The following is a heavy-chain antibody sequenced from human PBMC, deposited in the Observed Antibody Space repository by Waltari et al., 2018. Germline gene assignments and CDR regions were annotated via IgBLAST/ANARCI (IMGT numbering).Heavy chain of an antibody. CDR3: ARSFSIAVADPFDY. V-gene: IGHV5-51*03. J-gene: IGHJ4*02. CDR2: IYPGDSDN. D-gene: IGHD6-19*01. CDR1: GYSFTSYW. Sequence: EVQLVQSGAEVKKPGESLKISCKGSGYSFTSYWIGWVRQLPGKGLEWMGIIYPGDSDNRYSPSFQGQGTISADKSISTAYLQWSSLKASDTAMDYCARSFSIAVADPFDYWGQGTLVTVSS.